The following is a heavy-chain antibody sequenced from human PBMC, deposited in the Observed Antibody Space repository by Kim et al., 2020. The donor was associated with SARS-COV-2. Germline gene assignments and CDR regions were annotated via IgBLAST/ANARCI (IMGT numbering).Heavy chain of an antibody. Sequence: SETLSLTCTVSGGSISSYYWSWIRQPPGKGLEWIGYIYYSGSTNYNPSLKSRVTISVDTSKNQFSLKLSSVTAADTAVYYCARGGLGELLPYYYYYGMDVWGQGTTVTVSS. CDR1: GGSISSYY. CDR2: IYYSGST. V-gene: IGHV4-59*01. D-gene: IGHD3-10*01. J-gene: IGHJ6*02. CDR3: ARGGLGELLPYYYYYGMDV.